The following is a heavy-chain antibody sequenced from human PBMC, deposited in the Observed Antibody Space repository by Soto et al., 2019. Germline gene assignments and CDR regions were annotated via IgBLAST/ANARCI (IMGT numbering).Heavy chain of an antibody. J-gene: IGHJ6*02. CDR2: IYHSGST. CDR3: ARDSSRGGRSGFWSGRPGYGMDV. D-gene: IGHD3-3*01. Sequence: PSETLSLTCAVSGGSISSGGYSWSWIRQPPGKGLEWIGYIYHSGSTYYNPSLKSRVTISVDRSKNQFSLKLSSVTAADTAVYYCARDSSRGGRSGFWSGRPGYGMDVWGQGTTVTVSS. V-gene: IGHV4-30-2*01. CDR1: GGSISSGGYS.